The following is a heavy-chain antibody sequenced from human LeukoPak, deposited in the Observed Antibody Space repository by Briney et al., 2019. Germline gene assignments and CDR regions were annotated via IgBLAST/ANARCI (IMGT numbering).Heavy chain of an antibody. V-gene: IGHV1-24*01. CDR2: FDPEDGET. J-gene: IGHJ4*02. D-gene: IGHD6-13*01. CDR3: ATGDDKIAAAGTFGY. Sequence: ASVTVSFKVSVYTLTELSMHWVRQAPGKGGEWMGGFDPEDGETIYAQKFQGRVTMTEDTSTDTAYMELSSLRSEDTAVYYCATGDDKIAAAGTFGYWGQGTLVTVSS. CDR1: VYTLTELS.